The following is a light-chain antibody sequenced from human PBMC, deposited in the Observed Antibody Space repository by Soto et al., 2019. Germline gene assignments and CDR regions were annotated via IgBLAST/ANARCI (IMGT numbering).Light chain of an antibody. V-gene: IGLV2-11*01. CDR3: CSYAGRFIWL. Sequence: QSALTQPRSVSASPGQSVTIPCSGSSSDVGGYNLVSWYQQKPGEVPKVIIYDVFKRPSGVPDRFFGSKSGNTATLTISGLQGDDEADFHCCSYAGRFIWLFGGGTKLNVL. CDR2: DVF. J-gene: IGLJ3*02. CDR1: SSDVGGYNL.